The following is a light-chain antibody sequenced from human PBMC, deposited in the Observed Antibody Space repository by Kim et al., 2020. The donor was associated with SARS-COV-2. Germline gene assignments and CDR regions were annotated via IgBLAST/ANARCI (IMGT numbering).Light chain of an antibody. CDR3: LSYTSSITWV. J-gene: IGLJ3*02. CDR1: SSDVGSYNL. Sequence: QSCTISCTGPSSDVGSYNLVSWYQQRPGKTPKLMLYDVSKRPSGVSDCFSVSKSGNTASLTISGLQAEDEADYYCLSYTSSITWVFGGGTQLTVL. V-gene: IGLV2-14*02. CDR2: DVS.